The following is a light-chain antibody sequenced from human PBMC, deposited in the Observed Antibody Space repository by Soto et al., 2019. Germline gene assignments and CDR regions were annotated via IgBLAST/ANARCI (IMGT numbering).Light chain of an antibody. CDR3: QQRSNWPYT. J-gene: IGKJ2*01. CDR2: DAS. V-gene: IGKV3-11*01. Sequence: EIVLTQSPATLSLSPGERATLSCRASQSVSSYLAWYQQKPGQAPRLLIYDASNRATGIPARFSGRRSGTDFTLAISCLEPEDFAVYYCQQRSNWPYTFGQGTKLEIK. CDR1: QSVSSY.